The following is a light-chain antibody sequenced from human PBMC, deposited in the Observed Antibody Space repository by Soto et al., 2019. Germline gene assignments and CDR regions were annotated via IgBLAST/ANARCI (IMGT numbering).Light chain of an antibody. CDR3: CSYTNTGTFV. Sequence: QSVLTQPASVSGSPGQSITITCTGTSSDVATYNRVSWYQHHPGKAPKLLISEVIKRPSGVSNRFSGSKSGNTASLTTSGLQAEDEAAYYCCSYTNTGTFVFGSGTKVTVL. J-gene: IGLJ1*01. V-gene: IGLV2-23*02. CDR1: SSDVATYNR. CDR2: EVI.